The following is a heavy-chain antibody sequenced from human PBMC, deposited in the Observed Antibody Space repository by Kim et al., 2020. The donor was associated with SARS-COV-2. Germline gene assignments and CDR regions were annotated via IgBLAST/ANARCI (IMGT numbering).Heavy chain of an antibody. CDR2: IWYDGSNK. V-gene: IGHV3-33*01. J-gene: IGHJ4*02. Sequence: GGSLRLSCAASGFTFSSYGMHWVRQAPGKGLEWVAVIWYDGSNKYYADSVKGRFTISRDNSKNTLYLQMNSLRAEDTAVYYCARDHGSGSYYNAPLDYWGQGTLVTVSS. D-gene: IGHD3-10*01. CDR1: GFTFSSYG. CDR3: ARDHGSGSYYNAPLDY.